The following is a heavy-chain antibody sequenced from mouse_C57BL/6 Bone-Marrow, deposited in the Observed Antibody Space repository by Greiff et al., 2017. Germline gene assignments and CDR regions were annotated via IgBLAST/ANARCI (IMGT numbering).Heavy chain of an antibody. V-gene: IGHV14-3*01. CDR1: GFNIKDYY. CDR3: ARGYYSIFAY. CDR2: IDPANGNT. J-gene: IGHJ3*01. Sequence: EVQLQQSGAELVKPGASVKLSCTASGFNIKDYYMHWVKQRPEQGLEWIGRIDPANGNTKYAPKFQGKATITADTSSNTAYLQLSRLTSEDTAIYYCARGYYSIFAYWGQGTLVTVSA. D-gene: IGHD2-5*01.